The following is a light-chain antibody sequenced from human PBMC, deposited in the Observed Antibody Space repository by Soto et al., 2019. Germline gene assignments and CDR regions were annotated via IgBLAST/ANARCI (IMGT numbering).Light chain of an antibody. CDR1: NIGSKS. J-gene: IGLJ1*01. CDR2: DDS. Sequence: ELTQPPSVSVAPGHTARITCGGDNIGSKSVHWYQQKPGQAPVLVVYDDSDRPSGIPERFSGSKSGNTATLTISRVEVGDEADYFCQVWDPSSDPNYVFGTGTKVTVL. V-gene: IGLV3-21*02. CDR3: QVWDPSSDPNYV.